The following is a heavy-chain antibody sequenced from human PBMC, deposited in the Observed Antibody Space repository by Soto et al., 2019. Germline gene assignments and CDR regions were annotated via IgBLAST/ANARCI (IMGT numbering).Heavy chain of an antibody. V-gene: IGHV3-7*01. Sequence: EVQLVESGGGLVQPGGSLRLSCAASGFTFSSYWMSWVRQAPGKGLEWVANIKQDGSEKYYVDSVKGRFTISRDNAKNSLYLQMNSLRAEDTAVYYCARGDGYYYDSSGYYGGPVYFDYWGQGTLVTVSS. J-gene: IGHJ4*02. CDR3: ARGDGYYYDSSGYYGGPVYFDY. CDR2: IKQDGSEK. D-gene: IGHD3-22*01. CDR1: GFTFSSYW.